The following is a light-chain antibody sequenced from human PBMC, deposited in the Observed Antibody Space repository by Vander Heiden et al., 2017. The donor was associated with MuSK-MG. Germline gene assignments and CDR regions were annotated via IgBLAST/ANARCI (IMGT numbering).Light chain of an antibody. CDR2: WAS. V-gene: IGKV4-1*01. CDR3: QQYFSGPRT. Sequence: DIVMTQSPDSLAVPLGERATINCKSSQSVLHSANNKNYLAWYQQTPGQPPKLLFYWASTRESGVPDRFSGSGSGTDFTLTISSLQAEDVAVYYCQQYFSGPRTFGQGTKVEIK. J-gene: IGKJ1*01. CDR1: QSVLHSANNKNY.